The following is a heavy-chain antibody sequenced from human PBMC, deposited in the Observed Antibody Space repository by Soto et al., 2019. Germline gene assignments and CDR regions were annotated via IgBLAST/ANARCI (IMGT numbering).Heavy chain of an antibody. CDR2: FYYSGNT. Sequence: SETLSLTCTVSGGSISSSSYYWGWIRQPPGEGLEWIGSFYYSGNTYYNPSLRSRVNISMDTPKNQFSLKLSSVTAADTALYYCARYQGFAVYFYDSSGYYPDYWGGGTLVTSPQ. CDR3: ARYQGFAVYFYDSSGYYPDY. CDR1: GGSISSSSYY. D-gene: IGHD3-22*01. V-gene: IGHV4-39*01. J-gene: IGHJ4*02.